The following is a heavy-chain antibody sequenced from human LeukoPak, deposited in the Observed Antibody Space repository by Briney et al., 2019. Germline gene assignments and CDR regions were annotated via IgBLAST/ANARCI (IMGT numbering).Heavy chain of an antibody. Sequence: ASVKVSCKASGYTFTGYYMHWVRQATGQGLEWMGWMNPNSGNTGYAQKFQGRVTMTRNTSISTAYMELSSLRSEDTAVYYCARVLRFLREGAVDPWGQGTLVTVSS. V-gene: IGHV1-8*02. CDR1: GYTFTGYY. CDR3: ARVLRFLREGAVDP. J-gene: IGHJ5*02. D-gene: IGHD3-3*01. CDR2: MNPNSGNT.